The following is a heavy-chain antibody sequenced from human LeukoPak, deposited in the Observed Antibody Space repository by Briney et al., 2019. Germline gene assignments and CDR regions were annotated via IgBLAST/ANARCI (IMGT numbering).Heavy chain of an antibody. CDR3: ARDRGGGYTPVFDY. Sequence: SGGSLRLSCAASGFTFSDYYMSWIRQAPGKGLEWVSYISSSSSTIYYADSVKGRFTISRDNAKNSLYLQMNSLRAEDTAVYYCARDRGGGYTPVFDYWGQGTLVTVSS. V-gene: IGHV3-11*04. J-gene: IGHJ4*02. D-gene: IGHD3-22*01. CDR1: GFTFSDYY. CDR2: ISSSSSTI.